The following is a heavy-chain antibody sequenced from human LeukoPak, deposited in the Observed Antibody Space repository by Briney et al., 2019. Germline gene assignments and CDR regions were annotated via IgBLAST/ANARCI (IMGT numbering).Heavy chain of an antibody. Sequence: GGSLRLSCAASGFTFSSYWMSWVRQAPGKGLEWVANIKQDGSEKYYVDSVKGRFTISRDNAKNSLCLQMNSLRAEDTAVYYCARVFVDGSFDYWGQGTLVTVSS. CDR2: IKQDGSEK. J-gene: IGHJ4*02. CDR1: GFTFSSYW. D-gene: IGHD1-26*01. V-gene: IGHV3-7*01. CDR3: ARVFVDGSFDY.